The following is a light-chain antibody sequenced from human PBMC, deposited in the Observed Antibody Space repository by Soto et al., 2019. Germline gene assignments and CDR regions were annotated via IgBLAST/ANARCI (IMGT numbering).Light chain of an antibody. CDR3: QQLSSRVT. CDR2: AAS. J-gene: IGKJ3*01. V-gene: IGKV1-9*01. CDR1: QGISSY. Sequence: DIQLTQSPSFLSASVGDRVTITCRASQGISSYLAWYQQKPGKAPKLLIYAASTLQSGVPSRFSGSGSGTEFTLTISSLQPEDFATYYCQQLSSRVTFGPGTKVDIK.